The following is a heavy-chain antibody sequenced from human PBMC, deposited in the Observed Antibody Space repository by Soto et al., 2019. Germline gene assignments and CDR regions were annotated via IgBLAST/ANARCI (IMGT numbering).Heavy chain of an antibody. J-gene: IGHJ6*02. CDR1: GGTFSSYS. CDR3: SRAAVLTFTRFYDVDV. D-gene: IGHD3-3*01. Sequence: QVQLVQSGAEVKTPGSSVKVSCEASGGTFSSYSINWVRQAPGQGLEWMGRLIPMFGTTDYAQRFQGRVTFAAEESTNTASMEVTDLTSEDTAVYYCSRAAVLTFTRFYDVDVWGQGTTGTVSS. V-gene: IGHV1-69*18. CDR2: LIPMFGTT.